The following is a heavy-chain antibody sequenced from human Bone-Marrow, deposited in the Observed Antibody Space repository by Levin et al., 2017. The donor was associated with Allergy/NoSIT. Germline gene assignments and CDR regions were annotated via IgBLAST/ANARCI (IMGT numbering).Heavy chain of an antibody. CDR3: ASGPRHWHDAFDI. D-gene: IGHD1-1*01. V-gene: IGHV4-28*01. J-gene: IGHJ3*02. CDR1: GYSITITNW. Sequence: PSETLSLTCAVSGYSITITNWWAWIRQPPGEGLEWIGYIYSTGDTYYNPSLKSRVTMSVDTSRNQFSLSLRSVTAVDTAVYYCASGPRHWHDAFDIWGQGTMVIVSS. CDR2: IYSTGDT.